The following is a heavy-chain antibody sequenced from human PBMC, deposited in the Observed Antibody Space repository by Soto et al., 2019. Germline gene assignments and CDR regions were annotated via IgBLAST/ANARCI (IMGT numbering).Heavy chain of an antibody. CDR1: GFTFSSYA. CDR2: ISSYGGST. J-gene: IGHJ4*02. Sequence: GGSLRLSCAASGFTFSSYAMWWVRQAPGKGLEYVSAISSYGGSTYYANSVKGRFTISRDNSKNTLYLQMGSLRAEDMAVYYCARDPDSSGYYYFDYWGQGTLVTVSS. V-gene: IGHV3-64*01. D-gene: IGHD3-22*01. CDR3: ARDPDSSGYYYFDY.